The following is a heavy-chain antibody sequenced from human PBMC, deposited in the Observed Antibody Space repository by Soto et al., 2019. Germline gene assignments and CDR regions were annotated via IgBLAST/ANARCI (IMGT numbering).Heavy chain of an antibody. Sequence: GGSLRLSCAASGFTFSSYSMNWVRQAPGKGLEWVSYISSSSSTIYYADSVKGRFAISRDNAKNSLYLQMNSLRAEDTAVYYCARDSSRDPYWYFDLRGRGTLVTVSS. CDR3: ARDSSRDPYWYFDL. V-gene: IGHV3-48*01. D-gene: IGHD2-21*02. CDR2: ISSSSSTI. J-gene: IGHJ2*01. CDR1: GFTFSSYS.